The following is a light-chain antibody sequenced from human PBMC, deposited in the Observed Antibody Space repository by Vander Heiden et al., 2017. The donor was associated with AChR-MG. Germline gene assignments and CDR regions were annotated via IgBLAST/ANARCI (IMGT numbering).Light chain of an antibody. CDR2: WAS. Sequence: DIVMTQSPDSLTVSLGERATVNCKSSQSVLYSSNNRNYLAWYQQKPGQSPKLLISWASTREFGVPDRFSGSGSGTDFTLTISSLQAEDVAVYYCQQYVANPLTFGGGTKVEIK. J-gene: IGKJ4*01. V-gene: IGKV4-1*01. CDR1: QSVLYSSNNRNY. CDR3: QQYVANPLT.